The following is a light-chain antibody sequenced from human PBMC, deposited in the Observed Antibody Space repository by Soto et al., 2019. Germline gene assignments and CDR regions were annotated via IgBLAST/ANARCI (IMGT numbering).Light chain of an antibody. CDR2: DVS. CDR1: SSDVGGHNS. J-gene: IGLJ1*01. CDR3: SSFTSSVSYV. V-gene: IGLV2-14*01. Sequence: QSALTQPASVSGSPGQSITISCTGTSSDVGGHNSVSWYRQDPGKAPKLMIYDVSNRPSGVSDRFSGSKSGNTASLTISGLQIEDEADYYCSSFTSSVSYVLATGIKVTVL.